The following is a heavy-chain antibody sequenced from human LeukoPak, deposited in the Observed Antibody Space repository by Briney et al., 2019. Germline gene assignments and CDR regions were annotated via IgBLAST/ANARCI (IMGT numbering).Heavy chain of an antibody. V-gene: IGHV1-2*02. CDR2: INPNSGGT. CDR1: GYTFTGYY. CDR3: AKDKGPYCSSLGDY. J-gene: IGHJ4*02. D-gene: IGHD2-2*01. Sequence: GASVKVSCKASGYTFTGYYMHWVRQAPGQGLEWMGWINPNSGGTNYAQKFQGRVTMTRDTSISTAYMELSRLRSDDTAVYYCAKDKGPYCSSLGDYWGQGTLVTVSS.